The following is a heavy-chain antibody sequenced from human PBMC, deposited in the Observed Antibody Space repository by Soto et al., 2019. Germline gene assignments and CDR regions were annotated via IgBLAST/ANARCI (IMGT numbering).Heavy chain of an antibody. CDR3: ARAYGMDV. Sequence: TGGSLRLSCAASGFTFSSYAMSWVRQAPGKGLEWVSAISGSGGSTSYADSVKGRFTISRDNAKNTLYLQMNSLRAEDTAVYYCARAYGMDVWGQGTTVTVSS. J-gene: IGHJ6*02. V-gene: IGHV3-23*01. CDR2: ISGSGGST. CDR1: GFTFSSYA.